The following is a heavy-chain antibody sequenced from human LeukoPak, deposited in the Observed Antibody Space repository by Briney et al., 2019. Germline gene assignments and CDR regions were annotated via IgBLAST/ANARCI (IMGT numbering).Heavy chain of an antibody. V-gene: IGHV1-18*01. Sequence: GASVKVSCKASGYIFTSYGISWVRQAPGQGLEWMGWISAYNGNTNYAQKLQGRVTMTTDTSTSTAYMELRSLRSDDTAVYYCARVQGSYYDSSGYYDYWGQGTLVTVSS. CDR3: ARVQGSYYDSSGYYDY. CDR1: GYIFTSYG. J-gene: IGHJ4*02. CDR2: ISAYNGNT. D-gene: IGHD3-22*01.